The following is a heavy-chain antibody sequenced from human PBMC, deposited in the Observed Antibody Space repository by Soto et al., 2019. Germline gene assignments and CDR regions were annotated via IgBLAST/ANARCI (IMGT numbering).Heavy chain of an antibody. V-gene: IGHV1-69*19. Sequence: QVQLVQSGAEVKKPGSSVKVSCKASGGTFSSYAISWVRQAPGQGLEWMGGIIPIFGTANYAQKCQGRVMITAVESCCKAYMELSSMRSEDTAVYHCARAPPSYYDSSGYYLGNWFDPWGQGTLVTVSS. CDR1: GGTFSSYA. CDR3: ARAPPSYYDSSGYYLGNWFDP. J-gene: IGHJ5*02. CDR2: IIPIFGTA. D-gene: IGHD3-22*01.